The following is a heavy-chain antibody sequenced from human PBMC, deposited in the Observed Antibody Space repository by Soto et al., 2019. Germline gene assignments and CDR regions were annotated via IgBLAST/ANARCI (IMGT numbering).Heavy chain of an antibody. D-gene: IGHD6-13*01. V-gene: IGHV3-30-3*01. CDR2: ISYDGSNK. Sequence: QVQLVESGGGVVQPGRSLRLSCAASGFTFSSYAMHWVRQAPGKGLEWVAVISYDGSNKYYADSVKGRFTISRDNSKNTLYLQMNSLRAEDTAVYYCARDERGSSWYKGYYFDYWGQGTLVTVSS. J-gene: IGHJ4*02. CDR3: ARDERGSSWYKGYYFDY. CDR1: GFTFSSYA.